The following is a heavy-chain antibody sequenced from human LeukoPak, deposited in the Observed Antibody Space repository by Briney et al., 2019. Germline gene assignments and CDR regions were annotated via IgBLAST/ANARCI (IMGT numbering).Heavy chain of an antibody. D-gene: IGHD3-10*01. V-gene: IGHV4-4*02. Sequence: GTLSLTCAVSGGSISSSNWWSWVRQPPGKGLEWIGYIYYTGSTSYNPSLQSRVTISVDTSKNQFSLRLNSVTAADTAVYYCARLHHDYGSGTYGGAYNYYMDVWGKGTTVTVSS. CDR1: GGSISSSNW. J-gene: IGHJ6*03. CDR2: IYYTGST. CDR3: ARLHHDYGSGTYGGAYNYYMDV.